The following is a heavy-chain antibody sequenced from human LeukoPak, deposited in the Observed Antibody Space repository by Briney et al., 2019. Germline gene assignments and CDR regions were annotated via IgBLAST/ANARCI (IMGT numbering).Heavy chain of an antibody. J-gene: IGHJ4*02. Sequence: SETLSLTCTVSGGSISSSSYYWGWIRQPPGKGLEWIGSIYYSGSTYYNPSLKSRVTISVDTSKNQFSLKLSSVTAADTAVYYCARGRDYVWGSYRYTPSFDYWGQGTLVTVSS. D-gene: IGHD3-16*02. CDR3: ARGRDYVWGSYRYTPSFDY. V-gene: IGHV4-39*01. CDR1: GGSISSSSYY. CDR2: IYYSGST.